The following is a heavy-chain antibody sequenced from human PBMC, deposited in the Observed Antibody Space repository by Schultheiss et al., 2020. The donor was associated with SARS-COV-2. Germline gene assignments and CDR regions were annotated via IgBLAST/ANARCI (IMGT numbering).Heavy chain of an antibody. Sequence: GGSLRLSCAASGFTFDDYAMHWVRQAPGKGLEWVSSISGSDGSTYYTNSVKGRFTISRDNSKNTLYLQMNSLRAEDTAVYYCAKGYSSSWYYFDYWGQGTLVTVSS. CDR3: AKGYSSSWYYFDY. CDR2: ISGSDGST. D-gene: IGHD6-13*01. CDR1: GFTFDDYA. J-gene: IGHJ4*02. V-gene: IGHV3-23*01.